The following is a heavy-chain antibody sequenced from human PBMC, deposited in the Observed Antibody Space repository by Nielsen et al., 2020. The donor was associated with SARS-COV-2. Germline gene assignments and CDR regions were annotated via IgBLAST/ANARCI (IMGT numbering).Heavy chain of an antibody. Sequence: GESLRLSCAASGFTFSDYYMSWIRQAPGKGLEWVSYISSSSSIIYYADSVRGRFTISRDNAKSSLYLQMNSLRAEDTAVYYCARYRAQGFMGFDYWGQGTLVTVSS. CDR2: ISSSSSII. J-gene: IGHJ4*02. CDR1: GFTFSDYY. D-gene: IGHD3-16*01. V-gene: IGHV3-11*01. CDR3: ARYRAQGFMGFDY.